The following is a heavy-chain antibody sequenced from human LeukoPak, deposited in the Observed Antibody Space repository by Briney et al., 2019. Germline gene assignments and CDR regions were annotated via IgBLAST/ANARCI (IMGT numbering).Heavy chain of an antibody. CDR1: GFALTSYA. CDR2: ISISGVST. D-gene: IGHD6-13*01. Sequence: GGSLRLSCAASGFALTSYAMSWVRQAPGQGLEWVSSISISGVSTYYADSVKGRFTISRDNSKNTLYLQMNSLRAEDTAVYYCAKVIKGAAAGHLDAFDIWGQGTMVTVSS. V-gene: IGHV3-23*01. CDR3: AKVIKGAAAGHLDAFDI. J-gene: IGHJ3*02.